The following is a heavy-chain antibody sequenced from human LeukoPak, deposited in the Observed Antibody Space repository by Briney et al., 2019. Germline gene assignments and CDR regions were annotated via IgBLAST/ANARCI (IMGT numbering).Heavy chain of an antibody. D-gene: IGHD6-19*01. J-gene: IGHJ4*02. V-gene: IGHV1-18*01. Sequence: ASVKVSCKASGYTFTSYGISWVRQAPGQGLEWMGWISAYNGNTNYAQKLQGRVTMTTDTSTSTAYMELSSLRSEDTAVYYCARVRSSGWYSTYFDYWGQGTLVTVSS. CDR3: ARVRSSGWYSTYFDY. CDR1: GYTFTSYG. CDR2: ISAYNGNT.